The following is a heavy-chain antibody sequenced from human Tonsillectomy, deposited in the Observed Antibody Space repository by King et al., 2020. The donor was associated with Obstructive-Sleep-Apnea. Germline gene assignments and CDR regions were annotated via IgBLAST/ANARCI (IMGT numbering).Heavy chain of an antibody. V-gene: IGHV1-24*01. D-gene: IGHD2-2*01. J-gene: IGHJ5*02. CDR2: FDPEDGET. CDR1: GYTLTELS. Sequence: LMQSGAEVKKPGASVKVSCKVSGYTLTELSMHWVRQAPGKGLEWMGGFDPEDGETIYAQKFQGRVTMTEDTSTDTAYMELSSLRPEDTAVYYCATVPIVIVPANWFDPWGQGTLVTVSS. CDR3: ATVPIVIVPANWFDP.